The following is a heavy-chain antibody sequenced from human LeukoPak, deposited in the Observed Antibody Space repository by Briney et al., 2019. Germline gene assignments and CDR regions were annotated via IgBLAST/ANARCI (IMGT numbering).Heavy chain of an antibody. V-gene: IGHV4-34*01. Sequence: PSETLSLTCAVYGGSLSGYYWSWIRQPPGKGLEWIGEINHSGSTNYNPSLKSRVTISVDTTKNQFSLKLSSVTAADTAVYYCASRRKMATIDYWGQGTLVTVSS. D-gene: IGHD5-24*01. J-gene: IGHJ4*02. CDR1: GGSLSGYY. CDR2: INHSGST. CDR3: ASRRKMATIDY.